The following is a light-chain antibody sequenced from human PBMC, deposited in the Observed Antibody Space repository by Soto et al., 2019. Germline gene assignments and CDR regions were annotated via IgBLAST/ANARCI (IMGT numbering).Light chain of an antibody. J-gene: IGLJ2*01. CDR1: XXDVGGYTF. CDR2: EVS. CDR3: SSYTSSRTVI. V-gene: IGLV2-14*01. Sequence: QSALTXPASXXXXXXXSITISCTGTXXDVGGYTFVSWYQHHPGKGPKLLISEVSNRPSGVSNRFSGSKSGNTASLTISGLQTEDAADYYCSSYTSSRTVIFGGGTKLTVL.